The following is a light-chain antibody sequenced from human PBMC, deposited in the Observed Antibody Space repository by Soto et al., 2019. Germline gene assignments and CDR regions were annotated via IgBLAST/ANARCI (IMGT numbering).Light chain of an antibody. J-gene: IGKJ5*01. V-gene: IGKV2-28*01. CDR1: ESLLHSNGYNY. CDR2: LGS. Sequence: DIVMTQSPLSLPVTPGEPASISCSSSESLLHSNGYNYLDWYLQKPGQSPQLLIYLGSYRASEVPDRFSGSGSGTDFTLKISRVEAEAVGVYYCMQALQTPSITFGQGTRLEIK. CDR3: MQALQTPSIT.